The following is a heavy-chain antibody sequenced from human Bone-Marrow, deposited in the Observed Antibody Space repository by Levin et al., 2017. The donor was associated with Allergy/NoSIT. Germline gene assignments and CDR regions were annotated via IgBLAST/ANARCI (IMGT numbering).Heavy chain of an antibody. CDR1: GFAFSNYW. Sequence: LAGGSLRLSCAASGFAFSNYWMHWVRQAPGKGLVWVSRINGGGSSTTYADSVKGRFTISRDNAKNTLYLQMNSLRAEDTAVYYCARDPFAYNFGSGSYLDYWGQGTLVSVSS. J-gene: IGHJ4*02. CDR3: ARDPFAYNFGSGSYLDY. D-gene: IGHD3-10*01. V-gene: IGHV3-74*01. CDR2: INGGGSST.